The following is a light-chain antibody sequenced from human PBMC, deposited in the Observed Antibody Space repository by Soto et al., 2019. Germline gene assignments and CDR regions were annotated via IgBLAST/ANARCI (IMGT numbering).Light chain of an antibody. CDR1: SSDVGYYNY. J-gene: IGLJ1*01. V-gene: IGLV2-11*01. Sequence: QSALTQPRSVSGSPGQSVTISCTGTSSDVGYYNYVSCYQQYPGKPPQLMNYDVSGRPSGVPDRFSGYKSGNTASLTISGLPAEDEAYYYCCSYVGSFMVVFGTGTKVTVL. CDR2: DVS. CDR3: CSYVGSFMVV.